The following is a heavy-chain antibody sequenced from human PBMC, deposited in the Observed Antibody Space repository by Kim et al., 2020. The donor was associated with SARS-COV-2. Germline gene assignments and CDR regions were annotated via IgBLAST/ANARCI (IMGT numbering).Heavy chain of an antibody. Sequence: PSLNSRVTISVAPSKNQFSVKLSSVTAADTAVYYCAREQFSSSWFNGWFDPWGQGTLVTVSS. J-gene: IGHJ5*02. D-gene: IGHD6-13*01. V-gene: IGHV4-59*01. CDR3: AREQFSSSWFNGWFDP.